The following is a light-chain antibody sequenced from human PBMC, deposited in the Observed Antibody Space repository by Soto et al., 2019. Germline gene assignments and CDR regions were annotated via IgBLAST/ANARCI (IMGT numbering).Light chain of an antibody. CDR1: QDISNY. V-gene: IGKV1-33*01. J-gene: IGKJ3*01. Sequence: DIQMTQSPSSLSASVRDRVTITCQASQDISNYLNWYQQKPGKAPKLLIYDSSNLETGFPSTFSGSGSGTDFTFTISSLQPEDIATNYCQQYDNPLFTLGPGTKVDIK. CDR2: DSS. CDR3: QQYDNPLFT.